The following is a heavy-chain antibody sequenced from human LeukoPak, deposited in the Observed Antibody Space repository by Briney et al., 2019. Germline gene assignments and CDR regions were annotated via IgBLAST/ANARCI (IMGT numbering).Heavy chain of an antibody. CDR1: GFTFDDYA. CDR3: AKGPAKFYSSSSSFDI. V-gene: IGHV3-9*01. Sequence: GGSLRLSCAASGFTFDDYAMHWVRQAPGKGLEWVSGISWNSGSIGYADSVKGRFTISRDNAKNSLYLQMNSLRAEDTALYYCAKGPAKFYSSSSSFDIWGQGTMVTVSS. J-gene: IGHJ3*02. CDR2: ISWNSGSI. D-gene: IGHD6-13*01.